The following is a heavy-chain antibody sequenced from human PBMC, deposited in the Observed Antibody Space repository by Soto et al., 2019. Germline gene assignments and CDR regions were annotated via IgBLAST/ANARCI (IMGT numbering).Heavy chain of an antibody. J-gene: IGHJ6*02. V-gene: IGHV4-30-4*01. D-gene: IGHD4-17*01. Sequence: PSETLSLTCTVSGGSISSGAYFWNWIRQSPGKGLEWLGYISYIGSTYYNPSLKSRLSISRDTSKNQFSLKMTSVTAADTAVYYCARSGVYGDYGPFFYYYYGMDVWGQGTTVTVSS. CDR3: ARSGVYGDYGPFFYYYYGMDV. CDR1: GGSISSGAYF. CDR2: ISYIGST.